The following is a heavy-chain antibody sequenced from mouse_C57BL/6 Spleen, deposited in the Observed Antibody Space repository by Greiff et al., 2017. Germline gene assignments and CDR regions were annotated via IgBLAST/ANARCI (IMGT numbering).Heavy chain of an antibody. CDR2: INPNNGGT. Sequence: VQLQQSGPELVKPGASVKISCKASGYTFTDYYMNWVKQSHGKSLEWIGDINPNNGGTSYNQKFKGKDTLTVDKSSSTAYMELRSLTSEDSAVYYCARWGSSYGFDVWGTGTTVTVSA. V-gene: IGHV1-26*01. J-gene: IGHJ1*03. CDR1: GYTFTDYY. D-gene: IGHD1-1*01. CDR3: ARWGSSYGFDV.